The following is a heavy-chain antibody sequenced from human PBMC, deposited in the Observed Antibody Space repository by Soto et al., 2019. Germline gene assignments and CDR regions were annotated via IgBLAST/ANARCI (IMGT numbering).Heavy chain of an antibody. CDR1: DGSVSSGSYY. CDR2: IYSSGST. V-gene: IGHV4-61*01. CDR3: ARDSLDLFDS. Sequence: SETLSLTCTVSDGSVSSGSYYWTWIRQPPGKGLEWIGYIYSSGSTLYNPSLKSRVIMSVDTSMNQFSLKLSSVTAADTAVYYCARDSLDLFDSWGQGTLVTVSS. J-gene: IGHJ4*02. D-gene: IGHD1-1*01.